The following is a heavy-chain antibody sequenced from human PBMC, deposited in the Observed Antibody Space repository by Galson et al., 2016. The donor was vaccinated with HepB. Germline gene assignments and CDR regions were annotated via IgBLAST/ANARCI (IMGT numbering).Heavy chain of an antibody. CDR1: GFTVSNNY. CDR3: ARDRYYYDSRGYYSNDGFDI. CDR2: LYSGGST. D-gene: IGHD3-22*01. Sequence: SLRLSCAASGFTVSNNYMTWVRQAPGKGLEWVSLLYSGGSTYYADSVKGRFTISRDNSKNTVYLQMNSLRAEDTAVYYCARDRYYYDSRGYYSNDGFDIWGQGTMVTVSS. V-gene: IGHV3-53*01. J-gene: IGHJ3*02.